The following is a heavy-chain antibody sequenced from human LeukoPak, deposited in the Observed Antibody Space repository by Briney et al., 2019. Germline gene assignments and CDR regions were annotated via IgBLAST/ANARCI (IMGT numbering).Heavy chain of an antibody. Sequence: GGSLRLSCAASGFTFTDHWMSWVRQAPGKGLEWVANIKEDGSEKYYVDSVKGRFAISRDNAKKSLYLQMNSLRAEDTAVYYCARGGTGVSRDYWGQGTLVTVAS. D-gene: IGHD3/OR15-3a*01. CDR1: GFTFTDHW. V-gene: IGHV3-7*01. J-gene: IGHJ4*02. CDR3: ARGGTGVSRDY. CDR2: IKEDGSEK.